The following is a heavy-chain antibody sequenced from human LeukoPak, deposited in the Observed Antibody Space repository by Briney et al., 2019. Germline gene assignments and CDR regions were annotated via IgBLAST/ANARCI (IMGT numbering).Heavy chain of an antibody. Sequence: GASVKVSCKASGYTFTTYGISWVRQAPGQGLEWMGWISGYSGDTNYAQKLQGRVTMTRDTSISTAYVELSRLRSDDTAVYYCARGTGEGYTYGRYYFDYWGQGTLVTVSS. J-gene: IGHJ4*02. D-gene: IGHD5-18*01. CDR2: ISGYSGDT. CDR1: GYTFTTYG. CDR3: ARGTGEGYTYGRYYFDY. V-gene: IGHV1-18*01.